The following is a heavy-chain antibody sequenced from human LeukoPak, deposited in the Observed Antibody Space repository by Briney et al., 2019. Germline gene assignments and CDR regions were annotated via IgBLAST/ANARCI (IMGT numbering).Heavy chain of an antibody. D-gene: IGHD2-15*01. Sequence: GGSLRLSCAASGFTFSSYAMHWVRQAPGKGLEWVAVISYDGSNKYYADSVKGRFTISRDNSKNTLYLQMNSLRAEDTAVYYCAKDLKGWSDDAFDIWGQGTMVTVSS. CDR1: GFTFSSYA. CDR2: ISYDGSNK. J-gene: IGHJ3*02. V-gene: IGHV3-30*04. CDR3: AKDLKGWSDDAFDI.